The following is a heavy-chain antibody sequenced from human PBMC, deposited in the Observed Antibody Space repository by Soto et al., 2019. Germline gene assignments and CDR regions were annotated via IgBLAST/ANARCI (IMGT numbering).Heavy chain of an antibody. CDR3: ARERREEIHDGYDIDY. CDR2: IYTSGST. D-gene: IGHD5-12*01. J-gene: IGHJ4*02. CDR1: GGSISNYY. Sequence: SETLSLTCTVSGGSISNYYWSWIRQPAGKGLEWIGRIYTSGSTDYNPSLKSRVTIWIDTSKNQFSLKVTSMTAADTAVYYCARERREEIHDGYDIDYWDQGTLVTVS. V-gene: IGHV4-4*07.